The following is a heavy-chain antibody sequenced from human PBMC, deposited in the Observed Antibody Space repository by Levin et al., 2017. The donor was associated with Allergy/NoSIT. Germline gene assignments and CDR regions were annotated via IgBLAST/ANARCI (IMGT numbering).Heavy chain of an antibody. D-gene: IGHD3-10*01. Sequence: SCTVSGDSISGGTFYWSWIRQRPGKGLEWIGFIHHSGSAYYNPSLKSRLTMSLDTSKSQFSLRVTSVTVADTAVYYCARDECAWLGECYGMDVWGQGTTVIVSS. V-gene: IGHV4-31*03. J-gene: IGHJ6*02. CDR1: GDSISGGTFY. CDR3: ARDECAWLGECYGMDV. CDR2: IHHSGSA.